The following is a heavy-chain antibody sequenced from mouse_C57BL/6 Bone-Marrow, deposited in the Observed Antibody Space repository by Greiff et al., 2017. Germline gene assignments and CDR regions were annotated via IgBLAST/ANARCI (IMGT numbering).Heavy chain of an antibody. Sequence: EVQLQQSGPELVKPGASVKIPCKASGYTFTDYNMDWVKQSHGKSLEWIGDINPNNGGTIYNQKFKGKATLTVDKSSSTAYMALRSLTSEDTAVYYGARRDYYGSSYGYFDVWGTGTTVTVSS. V-gene: IGHV1-18*01. CDR1: GYTFTDYN. D-gene: IGHD1-1*01. J-gene: IGHJ1*03. CDR3: ARRDYYGSSYGYFDV. CDR2: INPNNGGT.